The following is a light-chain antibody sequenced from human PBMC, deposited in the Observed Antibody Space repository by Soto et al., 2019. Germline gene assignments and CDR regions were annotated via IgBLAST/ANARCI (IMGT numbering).Light chain of an antibody. CDR3: QQFDNLIT. Sequence: IVLTQSPATLSFSPGGRATPSRGASQSINNNYLAWYQQKPGLAPRLLIYDASTRAAGIPDRFSGSGSGTDFTLTISRLEPEDFAVYYCQQFDNLITFGGGTKVDIK. V-gene: IGKV3D-20*01. CDR1: QSINNNY. CDR2: DAS. J-gene: IGKJ4*01.